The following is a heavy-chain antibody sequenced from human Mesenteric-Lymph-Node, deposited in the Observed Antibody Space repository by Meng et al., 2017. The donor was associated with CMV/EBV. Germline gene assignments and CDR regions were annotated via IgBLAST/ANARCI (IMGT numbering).Heavy chain of an antibody. V-gene: IGHV3-7*01. Sequence: GESLKISCTASGFSFNSHWMSWVRQRPGKGLEWVAHIGQDGSEKYYVDDVKGRFTISRDNAKSTLYLQMNSLRAEDTAVYYCAREGLTLVRVLSAYDYWGQGTLVTVSS. CDR2: IGQDGSEK. J-gene: IGHJ4*02. CDR3: AREGLTLVRVLSAYDY. D-gene: IGHD3-10*01. CDR1: GFSFNSHW.